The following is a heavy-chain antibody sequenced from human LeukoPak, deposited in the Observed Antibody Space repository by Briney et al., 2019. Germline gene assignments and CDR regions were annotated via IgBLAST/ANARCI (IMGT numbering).Heavy chain of an antibody. CDR2: IYSSGTT. J-gene: IGHJ4*02. D-gene: IGHD6-13*01. V-gene: IGHV4-61*02. CDR1: GGSISSSTYY. Sequence: SETLSLTCTVPGGSISSSTYYWSWLRQPAGKGLEWIGRIYSSGTTNYNPSLKSRVTMSIDTTQFSLKLSSVTAADTAVYFCACGVAAAGWLYFDYWGQGSLVTVSS. CDR3: ACGVAAAGWLYFDY.